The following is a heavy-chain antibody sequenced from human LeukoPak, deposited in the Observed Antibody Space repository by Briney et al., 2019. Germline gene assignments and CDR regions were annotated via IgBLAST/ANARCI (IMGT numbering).Heavy chain of an antibody. V-gene: IGHV1-18*01. Sequence: ASVKVSCKAPGYTFTSYGISWVRQAPGQGLEWMGWISAYNGNTNYAQKLQGRVTMTTDTSTSTAYMELRSLRSDDTAVYYCAHHIAAAGSADYWGQGTLVTVSS. J-gene: IGHJ4*02. CDR1: GYTFTSYG. CDR2: ISAYNGNT. D-gene: IGHD6-13*01. CDR3: AHHIAAAGSADY.